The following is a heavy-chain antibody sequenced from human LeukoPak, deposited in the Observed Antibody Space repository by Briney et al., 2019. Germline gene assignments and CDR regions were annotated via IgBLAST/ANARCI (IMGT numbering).Heavy chain of an antibody. CDR1: GFTFSSFW. CDR2: INTDGSST. J-gene: IGHJ4*02. D-gene: IGHD2-2*01. CDR3: ARELVVRAGDYFDN. V-gene: IGHV3-74*01. Sequence: GGSLRLSCAASGFTFSSFWMHWVRQAPGEGLVWVSRINTDGSSTTYADSVKGRFTISRDNAKNTLFLQMNSLRAEDTAVYCCARELVVRAGDYFDNWGQGTLVTVSS.